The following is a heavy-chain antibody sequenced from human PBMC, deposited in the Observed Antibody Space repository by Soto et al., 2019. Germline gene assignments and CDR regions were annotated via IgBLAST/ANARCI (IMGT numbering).Heavy chain of an antibody. J-gene: IGHJ3*02. CDR3: AKDRMDHNSVWDPFDI. V-gene: IGHV3-23*01. D-gene: IGHD1-20*01. Sequence: LLLESGGGLAQPGGSLRLSCAASGFTFSIYAMSWVRQAPGKGLEWVSSIGGGDDDTFYAESVKGRFTISRDNSRKTVFLQMTSLRAEDTAIYYCAKDRMDHNSVWDPFDIWGRGTMVTVSS. CDR1: GFTFSIYA. CDR2: IGGGDDDT.